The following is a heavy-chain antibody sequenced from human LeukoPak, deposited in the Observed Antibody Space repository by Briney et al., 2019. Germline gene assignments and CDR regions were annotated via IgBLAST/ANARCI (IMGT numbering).Heavy chain of an antibody. V-gene: IGHV3-74*01. Sequence: GGSLRLSCAASGFTFGDYWMHWVRRPPGKGLEWVSSINPDGSSIRYADSVKGRFTISRDNAKNTVNLQMNDLRGEDSAVYYCTRDSSSGWVYWGQGTLVTVSS. CDR1: GFTFGDYW. CDR3: TRDSSSGWVY. CDR2: INPDGSSI. J-gene: IGHJ4*02. D-gene: IGHD6-19*01.